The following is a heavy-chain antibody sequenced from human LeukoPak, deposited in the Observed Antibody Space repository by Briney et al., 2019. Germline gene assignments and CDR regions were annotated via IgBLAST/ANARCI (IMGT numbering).Heavy chain of an antibody. D-gene: IGHD3-22*01. J-gene: IGHJ3*02. CDR2: ISAYNGNT. CDR1: GYTFTSYG. Sequence: ASVMVSCKASGYTFTSYGISWVRQAPGQGLEWMGWISAYNGNTNYAQKLQGRVTMTTDTSTSTAYMELRSLRSDDTAVYYCARVYDSSGYYPDAFDIWGQGTMVTVSS. CDR3: ARVYDSSGYYPDAFDI. V-gene: IGHV1-18*01.